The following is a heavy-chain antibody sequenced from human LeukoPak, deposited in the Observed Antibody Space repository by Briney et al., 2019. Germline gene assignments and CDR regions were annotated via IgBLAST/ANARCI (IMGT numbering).Heavy chain of an antibody. Sequence: PGGSLRLSCEASGFTFDDYGMSWVRQPPGKGLEWVSGINRNGGSTDYADSVKGRVTISRNNAKNSHFLQMNSLRVEDTALYYCARGFRNGPFDCWGQGTLVTVSS. V-gene: IGHV3-20*04. CDR3: ARGFRNGPFDC. J-gene: IGHJ4*02. CDR2: INRNGGST. D-gene: IGHD2-8*01. CDR1: GFTFDDYG.